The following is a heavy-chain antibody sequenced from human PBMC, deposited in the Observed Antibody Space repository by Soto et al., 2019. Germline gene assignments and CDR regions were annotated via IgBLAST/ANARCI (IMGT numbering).Heavy chain of an antibody. CDR2: ISGDGSTT. V-gene: IGHV3-64*02. D-gene: IGHD3-22*01. J-gene: IGHJ6*02. CDR3: ARDGATLTEAHLGYYFGVNV. Sequence: EVHLVQSGAALAQPGGSLRLSCVGSGFTFRPYGLHWVRQAPGKGLEFVSGISGDGSTTYYSDSVQGRFTISRDNSESTLYLQMGSLGVDDMGVYFCARDGATLTEAHLGYYFGVNVWGQGTTVIVSS. CDR1: GFTFRPYG.